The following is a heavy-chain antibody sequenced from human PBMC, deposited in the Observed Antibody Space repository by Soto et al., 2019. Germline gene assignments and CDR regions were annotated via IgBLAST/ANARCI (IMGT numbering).Heavy chain of an antibody. J-gene: IGHJ4*02. CDR3: ARGNLAARLRLRFDY. Sequence: QVQLQQWGAGLLKPSETLSLTCAVYGGSFSGYYWSWIRQPPGKGLEWIGEINHSGSTNYNPSLKSRVTISVDTSKNQFSLKLSSVTAADTAVYYCARGNLAARLRLRFDYWGQGTLVTVSS. CDR1: GGSFSGYY. D-gene: IGHD6-6*01. CDR2: INHSGST. V-gene: IGHV4-34*01.